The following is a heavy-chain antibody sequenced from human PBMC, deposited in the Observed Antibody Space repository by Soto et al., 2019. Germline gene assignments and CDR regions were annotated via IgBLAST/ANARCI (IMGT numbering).Heavy chain of an antibody. CDR1: GGSSRIGGYY. V-gene: IGHV4-31*03. Sequence: SETLSRTCTVSGGSSRIGGYYCGWIRQHPGKGLEWIGYIYYSGSTYYNPSLKSRVTISVDTSKHQFSLKLSSVTAADTAVYYCARSSQSTVTTFAYWGQGTLVTV. CDR3: ARSSQSTVTTFAY. D-gene: IGHD4-17*01. CDR2: IYYSGST. J-gene: IGHJ1*01.